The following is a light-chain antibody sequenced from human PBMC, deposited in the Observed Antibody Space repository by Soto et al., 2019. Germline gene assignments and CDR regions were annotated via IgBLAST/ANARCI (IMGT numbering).Light chain of an antibody. V-gene: IGKV3-11*01. CDR2: DAS. Sequence: VLTQSPVTMSLSTGERATLSCRASQSVRTYLAWYQVKPGQAPRLLIYDASRLASGVPARFSGSGSGTDFTLTISSLEPEECALYYCQQRNTWPPITFGQGTRLESK. CDR3: QQRNTWPPIT. CDR1: QSVRTY. J-gene: IGKJ5*01.